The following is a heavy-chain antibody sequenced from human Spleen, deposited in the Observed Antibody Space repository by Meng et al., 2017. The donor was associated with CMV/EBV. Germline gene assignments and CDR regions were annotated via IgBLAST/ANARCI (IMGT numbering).Heavy chain of an antibody. CDR1: GFSLGDYA. Sequence: GESLKISCAASGFSLGDYAMSWVHQTPGKGLEWVGFIRSKAYGGTTEYAASVKGRFTISRDDSKSIAYLQMNSLKTEDTAVYYCTRESGSYYLDYWGQGTLVTVSS. CDR2: IRSKAYGGTT. D-gene: IGHD1-26*01. V-gene: IGHV3-49*04. CDR3: TRESGSYYLDY. J-gene: IGHJ4*02.